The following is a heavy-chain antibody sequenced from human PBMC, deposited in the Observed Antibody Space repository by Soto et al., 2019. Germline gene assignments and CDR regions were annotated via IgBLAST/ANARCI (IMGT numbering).Heavy chain of an antibody. D-gene: IGHD3-16*01. V-gene: IGHV3-23*01. J-gene: IGHJ4*02. CDR2: ISGSGGST. CDR3: ANRNYAPPVVDY. Sequence: EVQLLESGGGLVQPGGSLRLSCAASGFTFSSYAMSWVRQAPGKGLEWVSAISGSGGSTYYADSVKGRFTISRDNSKNTLYLQMNSLRAEDTAVYYCANRNYAPPVVDYWGQGTLVTVSS. CDR1: GFTFSSYA.